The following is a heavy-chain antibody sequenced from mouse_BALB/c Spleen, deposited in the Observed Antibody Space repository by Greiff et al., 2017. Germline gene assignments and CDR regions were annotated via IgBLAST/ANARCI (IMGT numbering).Heavy chain of an antibody. CDR2: ISSGSSTI. Sequence: EVKVVESGGGLVQPGGSRKLSCAASGFTFSSFGMHWVRQAPEKGLEWVAYISSGSSTIYYADTVKGRFTISRDNPKNTLFLQMTSLRSEDTAMYYCARNYYDYGTVYYFDYWGQGTTLTVSS. CDR3: ARNYYDYGTVYYFDY. J-gene: IGHJ2*01. V-gene: IGHV5-17*02. D-gene: IGHD2-4*01. CDR1: GFTFSSFG.